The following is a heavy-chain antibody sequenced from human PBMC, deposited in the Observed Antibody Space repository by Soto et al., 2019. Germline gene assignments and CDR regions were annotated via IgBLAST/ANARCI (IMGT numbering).Heavy chain of an antibody. D-gene: IGHD3-10*01. CDR1: GGTFSSYT. CDR2: IIPILGIA. V-gene: IGHV1-69*02. CDR3: AIWFGELFLNRDYYYGMDV. J-gene: IGHJ6*02. Sequence: QVQLVQSGAEVKKPGSSVKVSCKASGGTFSSYTISWVRQAPGQGLEWMGRIIPILGIANYAQKFQGRVTITADKSTSTAYMELSSLRSEDTAVYYCAIWFGELFLNRDYYYGMDVWGQGTTVTVSS.